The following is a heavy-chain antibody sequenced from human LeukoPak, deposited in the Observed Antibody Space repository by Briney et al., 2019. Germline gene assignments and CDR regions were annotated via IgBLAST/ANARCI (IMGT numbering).Heavy chain of an antibody. CDR2: ISSASTTI. J-gene: IGHJ4*02. CDR3: ATIKSGASDY. D-gene: IGHD7-27*01. CDR1: GFTFSSYS. V-gene: IGHV3-48*04. Sequence: GGSLRLSCAASGFTFSSYSMNWVRQAPGKGLEWVSYISSASTTIYCVDSVKGRFTVSRDNAKNSLSLQMDSLRAEDTAVYYCATIKSGASDYWGQGTLVTVSS.